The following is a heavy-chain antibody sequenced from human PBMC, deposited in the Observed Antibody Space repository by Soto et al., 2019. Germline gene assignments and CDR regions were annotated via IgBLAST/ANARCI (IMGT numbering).Heavy chain of an antibody. CDR3: ARTSLIVGATRRPFDY. CDR1: GGTFSSYA. CDR2: IIPIFGTA. Sequence: SVKVSCKASGGTFSSYAISWVRQAPGQGLEWMGGIIPIFGTANYAQKFQGRVTITADESTSTAYMELSSLRSEDTAVYYCARTSLIVGATRRPFDYWGQGTLVTVSS. V-gene: IGHV1-69*13. J-gene: IGHJ4*02. D-gene: IGHD1-26*01.